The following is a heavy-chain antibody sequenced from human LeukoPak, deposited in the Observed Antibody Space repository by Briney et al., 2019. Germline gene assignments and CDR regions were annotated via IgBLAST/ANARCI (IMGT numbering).Heavy chain of an antibody. CDR3: ARGERPGCDY. CDR1: GGSITSYY. Sequence: SETLSLTCTVSGGSITSYYWSWIRQPPGKGLEWIGYISYSRSTNYNPSLKSRATMSLDTSKNQFSLNLNSVTAAGTAGYYCARGERPGCDYWGQGTLVTVSS. CDR2: ISYSRST. V-gene: IGHV4-59*01. J-gene: IGHJ4*02.